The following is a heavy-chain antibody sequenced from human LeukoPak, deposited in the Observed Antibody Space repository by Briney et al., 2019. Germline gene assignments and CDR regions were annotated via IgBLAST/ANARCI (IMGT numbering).Heavy chain of an antibody. CDR1: GFTSSSDW. J-gene: IGHJ4*02. CDR3: TRDWTIALGKGLEDY. V-gene: IGHV3-7*04. D-gene: IGHD3-3*02. Sequence: PGGSLRVSRAAPGFTSSSDWVSWVCQAPGKRLWWVANKRQDGGEKNYVDSVKGRFTISRDNAKNSLYLQMNSLRAEDTAVYYCTRDWTIALGKGLEDYWGQGTLVTVSS. CDR2: KRQDGGEK.